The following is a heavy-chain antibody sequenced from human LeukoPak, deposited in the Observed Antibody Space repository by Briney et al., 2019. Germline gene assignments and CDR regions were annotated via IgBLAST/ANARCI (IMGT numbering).Heavy chain of an antibody. D-gene: IGHD4-17*01. Sequence: PGGSLRLSCAASGFTFSSYEMNWVRQAPGKGLEWVSYISSSGSTIYYADSVKGRFTISRDNAKNSLYLQMYSLRAEDTAVYYCARDSVTFDYWGQGTLVTVSS. V-gene: IGHV3-48*03. J-gene: IGHJ4*02. CDR1: GFTFSSYE. CDR3: ARDSVTFDY. CDR2: ISSSGSTI.